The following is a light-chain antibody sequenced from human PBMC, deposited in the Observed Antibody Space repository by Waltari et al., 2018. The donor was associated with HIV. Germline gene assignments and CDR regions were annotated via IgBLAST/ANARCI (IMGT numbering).Light chain of an antibody. J-gene: IGLJ3*02. V-gene: IGLV1-40*01. CDR3: QCNDSRRSGSWV. CDR1: SSNIGAVYA. Sequence: QSVLTPPPSVSWAPGQRVTFSCTGSSSNIGAVYAVPCYQQLPGTAPKLLIYGNKIRTQGGADRVSGSKSASAAAADITGIQAEDEDEYYCQCNDSRRSGSWVFGGGTKLTVL. CDR2: GNK.